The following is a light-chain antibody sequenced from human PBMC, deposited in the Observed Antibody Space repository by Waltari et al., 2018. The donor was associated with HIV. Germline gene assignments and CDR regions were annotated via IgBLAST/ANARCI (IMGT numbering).Light chain of an antibody. CDR3: QQLNSYPLT. J-gene: IGKJ4*01. CDR1: QGISSY. Sequence: QLTQSPSFLSASVGDRVTITCRASQGISSYLAWYQQKPGKAPKLLIYAASTLQSGVPSRFSGSGSGTEFTLTISSLQPEDFATYYCQQLNSYPLTFGGGTKVEIK. V-gene: IGKV1-9*01. CDR2: AAS.